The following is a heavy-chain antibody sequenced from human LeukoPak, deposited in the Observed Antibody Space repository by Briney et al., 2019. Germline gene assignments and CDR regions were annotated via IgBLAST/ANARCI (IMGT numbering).Heavy chain of an antibody. Sequence: PSETLSLTCTVSGGSISSYYWSWIRQPAGKGLEWIGRIYTSGSTNYNPSLKSRVTMSVDTSKNQFSLKLSSVTAADTAVYYCARDEHVLLWFGELSDWFDPWGQGTLVTVSS. V-gene: IGHV4-4*07. D-gene: IGHD3-10*01. CDR1: GGSISSYY. CDR3: ARDEHVLLWFGELSDWFDP. J-gene: IGHJ5*02. CDR2: IYTSGST.